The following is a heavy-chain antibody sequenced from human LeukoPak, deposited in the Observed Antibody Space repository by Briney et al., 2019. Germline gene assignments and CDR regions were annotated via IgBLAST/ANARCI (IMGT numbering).Heavy chain of an antibody. CDR3: VRVKSGRPDY. V-gene: IGHV4-39*02. CDR1: GAAISTRDYF. J-gene: IGHJ4*02. Sequence: PSETLSLTCTVSGAAISTRDYFWGWIRQSPGQGLEWIGNIYYRGTSTYYNPSLQSRITISLDTSKNQFSLKLNSVTAADTAVYFCVRVKSGRPDYWGQGTLVTVS. CDR2: IYYRGTST. D-gene: IGHD6-6*01.